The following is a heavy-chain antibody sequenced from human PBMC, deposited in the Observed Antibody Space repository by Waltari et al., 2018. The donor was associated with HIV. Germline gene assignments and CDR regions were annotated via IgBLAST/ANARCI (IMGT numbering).Heavy chain of an antibody. CDR1: GFIFSGYD. V-gene: IGHV3-23*01. J-gene: IGHJ4*02. D-gene: IGHD3-9*01. CDR2: ISGGADDT. Sequence: EVQLLASGGGLVQPGGSLRLSCAASGFIFSGYDMTWVRHAPGNGLEWVSTISGGADDTYYADSVKGRFTISRDNSKNTLWLQMSSLRAEDTAVYYCAKDTTISSYYSDHWGQGTLVTVSS. CDR3: AKDTTISSYYSDH.